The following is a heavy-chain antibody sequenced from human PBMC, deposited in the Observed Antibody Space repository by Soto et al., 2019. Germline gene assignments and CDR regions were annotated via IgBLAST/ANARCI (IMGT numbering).Heavy chain of an antibody. CDR3: AKVLYTYYDSSGYLGSY. Sequence: GGSLRLSCAASGFTFSSYAMSWVRQAPGKWLEWVSAISGSGGSTYYADSVKGRFTISRDNSKNTLYLQMNSLRAEDTAVYYCAKVLYTYYDSSGYLGSYWGQGXLVTVSS. V-gene: IGHV3-23*01. D-gene: IGHD3-22*01. CDR1: GFTFSSYA. J-gene: IGHJ4*02. CDR2: ISGSGGST.